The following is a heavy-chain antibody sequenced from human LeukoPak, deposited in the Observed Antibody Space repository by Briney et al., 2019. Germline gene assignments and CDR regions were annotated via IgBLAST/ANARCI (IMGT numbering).Heavy chain of an antibody. V-gene: IGHV4-34*01. CDR2: VNHKGAT. CDR1: GGSFSGYY. CDR3: ARGPHFYGSGSYEYSYYYYYYGMDV. J-gene: IGHJ6*04. D-gene: IGHD3-10*01. Sequence: SETLSLTCAVYGGSFSGYYWTWVRQPPGKGLEWIGEVNHKGATNYNPSLKSRVAISLDTSKNQFSLKLSSVTAADTAVYYCARGPHFYGSGSYEYSYYYYYYGMDVWGIGTAVTVSS.